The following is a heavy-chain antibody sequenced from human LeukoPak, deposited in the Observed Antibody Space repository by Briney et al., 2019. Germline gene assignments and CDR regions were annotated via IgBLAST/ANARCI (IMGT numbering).Heavy chain of an antibody. CDR3: AKDSGTVPSD. V-gene: IGHV3-7*01. Sequence: GGSLRLSCAASGFTFSSYWMSWVRQAPGKGLEWVANIKQDGSEKYYVDSVKGRFTISRDNSKNTLYLQMNSLRAEDTAVYYCAKDSGTVPSDWGQGTLVTVSS. D-gene: IGHD3-10*01. J-gene: IGHJ4*02. CDR2: IKQDGSEK. CDR1: GFTFSSYW.